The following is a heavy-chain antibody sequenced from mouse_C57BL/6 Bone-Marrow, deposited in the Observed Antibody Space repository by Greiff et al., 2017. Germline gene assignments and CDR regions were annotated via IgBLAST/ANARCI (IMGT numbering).Heavy chain of an antibody. CDR2: INYDGSST. J-gene: IGHJ1*03. V-gene: IGHV5-16*01. D-gene: IGHD2-3*01. CDR3: ARDKDRLLLYWYFDV. CDR1: GFTFSDYY. Sequence: EVKLVESEGGLVQPGSSMKLSCTASGFTFSDYYMAWVRQVPEKGLEWVANINYDGSSTYYLDSLKSRFIISRDNAKNILYLQMSSLKSEDTATYYCARDKDRLLLYWYFDVWGTGTTVTVSS.